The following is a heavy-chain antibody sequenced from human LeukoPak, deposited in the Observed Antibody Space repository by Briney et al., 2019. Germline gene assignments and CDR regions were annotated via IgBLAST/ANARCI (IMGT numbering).Heavy chain of an antibody. CDR1: GGSISSYY. J-gene: IGHJ3*02. CDR3: ARVSSVVVIAFDAFDI. D-gene: IGHD2-21*01. Sequence: SETLSLTCTVSGGSISSYYWSWIRQPPGKGLEWIGYIYYSGSTNYNPSLKSRVTISVDTSKNQFSLKLSSVTAADTAVYYCARVSSVVVIAFDAFDIWGQGTMVTVSS. CDR2: IYYSGST. V-gene: IGHV4-59*01.